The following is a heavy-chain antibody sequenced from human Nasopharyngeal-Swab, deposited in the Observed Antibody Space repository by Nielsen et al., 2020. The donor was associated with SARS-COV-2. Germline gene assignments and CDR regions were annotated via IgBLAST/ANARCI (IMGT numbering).Heavy chain of an antibody. V-gene: IGHV3-7*01. CDR1: GFTFSSYW. J-gene: IGHJ4*02. Sequence: GESLKISCAASGFTFSSYWMSWVRQAPGKGLEWVANIKQDGSEKYYVDSVKGRFTISRDNAKNSLYLQMNSLRAEDTAVYYCARDPLYYDILTGYYSRYYFDYWGQGTLVTVSS. CDR2: IKQDGSEK. CDR3: ARDPLYYDILTGYYSRYYFDY. D-gene: IGHD3-9*01.